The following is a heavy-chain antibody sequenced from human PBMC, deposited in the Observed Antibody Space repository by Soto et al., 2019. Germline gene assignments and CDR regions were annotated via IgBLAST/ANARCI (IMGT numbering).Heavy chain of an antibody. CDR3: AKRKYCPSTTCFDY. Sequence: GGSLRLSCAASGFSFDDYAIHWVRQAPGKGLEWVSGINWNSGSIGYADSVKGRFTISRDNAKTSLYLQMDSLRVEDTAVYYCAKRKYCPSTTCFDYWGRGTLVTVSS. J-gene: IGHJ4*02. D-gene: IGHD2-2*01. CDR2: INWNSGSI. V-gene: IGHV3-9*01. CDR1: GFSFDDYA.